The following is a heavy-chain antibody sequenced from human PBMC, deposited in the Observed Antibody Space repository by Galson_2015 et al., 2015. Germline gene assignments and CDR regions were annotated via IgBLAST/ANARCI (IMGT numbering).Heavy chain of an antibody. CDR1: GFTVSSNY. CDR2: IYSGGST. Sequence: SLRLSCAASGFTVSSNYMSWVRQAPGKGLEWVSVIYSGGSTYYADSVKGRFTISRDNSKNTLYLQMNSLRAEDTAVYYCARDLGYDILTGGFDPWGQGTLVTVSS. V-gene: IGHV3-66*02. CDR3: ARDLGYDILTGGFDP. J-gene: IGHJ5*02. D-gene: IGHD3-9*01.